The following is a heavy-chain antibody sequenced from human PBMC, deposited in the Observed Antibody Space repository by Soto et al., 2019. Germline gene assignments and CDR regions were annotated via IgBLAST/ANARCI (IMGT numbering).Heavy chain of an antibody. V-gene: IGHV1-18*01. CDR3: ARCDCGEAVPPLDH. CDR1: GYTFSSYG. D-gene: IGHD2-21*01. CDR2: ISVYNGHT. J-gene: IGHJ4*02. Sequence: QVHLMQSGAEVKSPGASVRVSCKASGYTFSSYGVSWVRQAPGQGLEFMGWISVYNGHTNYAQKFQGRVTMTTETSTSTAYMELRSLRSADTAVYFCARCDCGEAVPPLDHWGQGTLVTVSS.